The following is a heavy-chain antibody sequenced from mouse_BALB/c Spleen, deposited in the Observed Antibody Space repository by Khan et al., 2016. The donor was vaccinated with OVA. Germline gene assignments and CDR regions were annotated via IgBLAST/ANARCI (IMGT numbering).Heavy chain of an antibody. V-gene: IGHV3-2*02. Sequence: VQLQQSGPGLVKPSQSLSLTCTVTGYSITSGYAWNWIRQFPGNKLEWMGYISYSGSTSYNPSLRSRISITRDTSKNQSFLQLNSVTTEDTATYYCARKNYYGYAMDYWGQGTSVTVSS. CDR1: GYSITSGYA. CDR2: ISYSGST. CDR3: ARKNYYGYAMDY. J-gene: IGHJ4*01. D-gene: IGHD1-1*01.